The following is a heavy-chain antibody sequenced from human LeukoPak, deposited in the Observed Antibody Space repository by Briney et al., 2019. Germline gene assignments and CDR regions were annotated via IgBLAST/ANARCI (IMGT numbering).Heavy chain of an antibody. CDR3: AKQQVARYYGMDV. CDR2: ISHDGSNK. V-gene: IGHV3-30*18. Sequence: PGRSLRLSCAASEFTFSAYGMHWVRQAPGKGLDWVAVISHDGSNKYYADSVKGRFTISRDNSKNTLYLQMNSLRPEDTAMYYCAKQQVARYYGMDVWGQGTTVTVSS. D-gene: IGHD6-13*01. J-gene: IGHJ6*02. CDR1: EFTFSAYG.